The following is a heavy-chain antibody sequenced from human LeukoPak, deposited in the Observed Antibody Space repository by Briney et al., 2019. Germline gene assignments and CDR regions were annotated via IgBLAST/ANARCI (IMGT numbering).Heavy chain of an antibody. CDR1: GGSFSGYY. V-gene: IGHV4-34*01. CDR3: ARVSCSSTSCYTRARIFDY. J-gene: IGHJ4*02. CDR2: INHSGST. D-gene: IGHD2-2*02. Sequence: SETLSLTCAVDGGSFSGYYWSWIRQPPGKGLEWIGEINHSGSTNYNPSLKSRVTISVDTSKNQFSLKLSSVTAADTAVYYCARVSCSSTSCYTRARIFDYWGQGTLVTVSS.